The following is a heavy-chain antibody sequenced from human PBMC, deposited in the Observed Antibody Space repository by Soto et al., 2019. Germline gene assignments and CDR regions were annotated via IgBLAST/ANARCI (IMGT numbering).Heavy chain of an antibody. V-gene: IGHV3-23*01. CDR3: LKDDGGSPSTPPL. J-gene: IGHJ4*02. Sequence: EVQLLESGGGLVQPGGSLRLSCAASGITISNYPMSWVRQAPGKGLDWVSGISGSGDRTYYADSAKGRFTISKDISRNSLSLQLDRLGVDDTAVYFCLKDDGGSPSTPPLWGQGTLVTVSS. CDR1: GITISNYP. D-gene: IGHD2-15*01. CDR2: ISGSGDRT.